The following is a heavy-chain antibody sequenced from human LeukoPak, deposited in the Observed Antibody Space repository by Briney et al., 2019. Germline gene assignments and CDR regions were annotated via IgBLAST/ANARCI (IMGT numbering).Heavy chain of an antibody. CDR3: ARDPYSSSPSEMVDY. J-gene: IGHJ4*02. Sequence: GGSLRLSCAASGFTFSSYWMHWVRQAPGKGLVWVSRINSDGSSTTYADSVKGRFTISRDNAKNTLSLQMNSLRVEDTAVYYCARDPYSSSPSEMVDYWGQGTLVTVSS. CDR2: INSDGSST. D-gene: IGHD6-13*01. CDR1: GFTFSSYW. V-gene: IGHV3-74*01.